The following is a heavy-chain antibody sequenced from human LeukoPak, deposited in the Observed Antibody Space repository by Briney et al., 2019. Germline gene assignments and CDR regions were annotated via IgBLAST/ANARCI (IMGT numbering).Heavy chain of an antibody. CDR2: IYYSGST. CDR3: ARGRCSGGSCSNYYYCYMDV. J-gene: IGHJ6*03. CDR1: GGSISSYY. D-gene: IGHD2-15*01. Sequence: PSETLSLTCTVSGGSISSYYWSWIRQPPGKGLEWIGYIYYSGSTNYNPSLKSRVTISVDTSKNQFSLKLSTVTAADTAVYYCARGRCSGGSCSNYYYCYMDVWGKGTTVTVSS. V-gene: IGHV4-59*01.